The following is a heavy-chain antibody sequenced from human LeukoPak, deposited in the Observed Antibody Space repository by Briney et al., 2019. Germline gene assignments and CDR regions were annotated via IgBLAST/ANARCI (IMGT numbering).Heavy chain of an antibody. D-gene: IGHD2-8*02. CDR3: ARDMSPPGVLVTSDCGMDV. J-gene: IGHJ6*02. Sequence: SVKVSCKAPGDSIGRYGFSWVRQAPGQGLEWMGRIIPLVDVADYAQRFQGKVTITADRFKSTAYMEMTTLTSDDTAVYYCARDMSPPGVLVTSDCGMDVWGRGTTVIVSS. V-gene: IGHV1-69*04. CDR1: GDSIGRYG. CDR2: IIPLVDVA.